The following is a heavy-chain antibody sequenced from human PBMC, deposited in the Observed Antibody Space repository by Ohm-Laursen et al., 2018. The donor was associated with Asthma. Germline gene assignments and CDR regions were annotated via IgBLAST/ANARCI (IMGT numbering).Heavy chain of an antibody. Sequence: SLRLSCSASGFTFSSYSMNWVRQAPGKGLEWVSSISSSSSYIYYADSVKGRFTISRDNAKNSLYLQMNGLRAEDTAVYYCARISGDPDAFDIWGQGTMVTVSS. V-gene: IGHV3-21*01. D-gene: IGHD4-17*01. CDR1: GFTFSSYS. J-gene: IGHJ3*02. CDR2: ISSSSSYI. CDR3: ARISGDPDAFDI.